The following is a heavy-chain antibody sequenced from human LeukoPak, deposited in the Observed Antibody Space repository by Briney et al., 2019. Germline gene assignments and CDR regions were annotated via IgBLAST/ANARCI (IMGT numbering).Heavy chain of an antibody. J-gene: IGHJ4*02. CDR2: IRSKAYGGTA. V-gene: IGHV3-49*04. Sequence: GGSLRLSCTASGFTFDDYAMSWVRQAPGKGLEWVGFIRSKAYGGTAEYAASVKGRFTISRDDSKSIAYLQMNSLKTEDTAVYYCTRGPDYPVTFGGVIVIGDYWGQGTLVTVSS. CDR1: GFTFDDYA. CDR3: TRGPDYPVTFGGVIVIGDY. D-gene: IGHD3-16*02.